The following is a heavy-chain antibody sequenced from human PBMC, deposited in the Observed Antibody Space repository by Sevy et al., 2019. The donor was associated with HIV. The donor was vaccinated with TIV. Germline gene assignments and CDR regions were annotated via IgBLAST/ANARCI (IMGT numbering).Heavy chain of an antibody. J-gene: IGHJ4*02. CDR1: GGSISSYY. CDR2: IYTSGST. CDR3: ARDCSSTSCSNGGFDY. Sequence: SETLSLTCTVSGGSISSYYWSWIRQPAGKGLEWIGRIYTSGSTNYNPSLKSRVTMSVDTSKNQFSLKLSSVTAADTAVYYCARDCSSTSCSNGGFDYWGQGTLVTVSS. V-gene: IGHV4-4*07. D-gene: IGHD2-2*01.